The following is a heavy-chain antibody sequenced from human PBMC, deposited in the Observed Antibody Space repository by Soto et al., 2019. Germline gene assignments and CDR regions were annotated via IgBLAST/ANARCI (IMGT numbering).Heavy chain of an antibody. CDR2: IIPIFGTA. D-gene: IGHD5-18*01. V-gene: IGHV1-69*13. CDR1: GGTFSSYA. Sequence: VASVKVSWKASGGTFSSYAISWVRQAPGQGLEWMGGIIPIFGTANYAQKFQGRVTITADESTSTAYMELSSLRSEDTAVYYCAREIPIRGYSYYYGMDVWG. CDR3: AREIPIRGYSYYYGMDV. J-gene: IGHJ6*02.